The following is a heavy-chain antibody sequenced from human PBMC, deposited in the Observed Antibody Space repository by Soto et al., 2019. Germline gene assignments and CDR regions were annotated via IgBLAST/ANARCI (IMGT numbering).Heavy chain of an antibody. CDR3: ARQGSNGTYYYYAMVV. CDR2: IYPGDSDT. D-gene: IGHD2-8*01. Sequence: GESLKISCKGSGYRFSSYWIAWVRQMPGKGLEWMGIIYPGDSDTRYSPSFQGQVTMSVDKSNNTAYLPWSSLKASDTAMYYCARQGSNGTYYYYAMVVGGQGTTLTVSS. CDR1: GYRFSSYW. V-gene: IGHV5-51*01. J-gene: IGHJ6*02.